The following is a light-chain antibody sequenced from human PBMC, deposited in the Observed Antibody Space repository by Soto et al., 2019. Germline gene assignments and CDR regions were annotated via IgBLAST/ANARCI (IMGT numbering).Light chain of an antibody. J-gene: IGKJ1*01. CDR3: QHHNKWPPV. CDR2: GAS. Sequence: EIVMTQSPVTLSVSPGESATLSCTASQSVSSNLAWYQQRPGQAPRLLIYGASTRATGIPAKFSGSGSGTEFTLTISSLQSEDFVVYYCQHHNKWPPVFGQGTK. CDR1: QSVSSN. V-gene: IGKV3-15*01.